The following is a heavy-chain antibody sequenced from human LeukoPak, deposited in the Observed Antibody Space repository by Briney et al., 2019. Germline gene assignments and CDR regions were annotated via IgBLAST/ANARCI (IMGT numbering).Heavy chain of an antibody. CDR3: QSRFLEWLLDY. CDR2: IYYGGYT. J-gene: IGHJ4*02. D-gene: IGHD3-3*01. V-gene: IGHV4-39*01. Sequence: SETLSLTCTVSGGSISSNNYYWGWIRQPPGKGLEWIGSIYYGGYTYYNPSLKSRVTISVDTSKNQFSLKLSSVTAADTAIYYCQSRFLEWLLDYWGQGALVTVSS. CDR1: GGSISSNNYY.